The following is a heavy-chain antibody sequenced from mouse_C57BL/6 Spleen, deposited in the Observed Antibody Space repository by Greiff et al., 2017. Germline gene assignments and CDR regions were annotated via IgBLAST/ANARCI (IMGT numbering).Heavy chain of an antibody. CDR1: GYTFTSYW. J-gene: IGHJ1*03. V-gene: IGHV1-61*01. Sequence: VQLQQPGAELVRPGSSVKLSCKASGYTFTSYWMDWVKQRPGQGLEWIGNIYPSDSETHYNQKFKDKATLTVDKSSSTAYMQLSSLTSEDSAVYYCARKDYGSSGYFDVWGTGTTVTVSS. CDR3: ARKDYGSSGYFDV. CDR2: IYPSDSET. D-gene: IGHD1-1*01.